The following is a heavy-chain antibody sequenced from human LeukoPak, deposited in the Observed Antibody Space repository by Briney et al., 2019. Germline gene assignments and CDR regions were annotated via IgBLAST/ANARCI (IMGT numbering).Heavy chain of an antibody. J-gene: IGHJ3*02. V-gene: IGHV3-23*01. D-gene: IGHD1-26*01. Sequence: GGSLRLSCAASGFTFSNYAMTWVRQAPGKGLEWVSTISGSGGSTYYADSVKGRFTISRGNSKNTLYLQMNSLRAEDTAVYYCAKHRSYSDHDAFDIWGQGTMVTVSS. CDR1: GFTFSNYA. CDR3: AKHRSYSDHDAFDI. CDR2: ISGSGGST.